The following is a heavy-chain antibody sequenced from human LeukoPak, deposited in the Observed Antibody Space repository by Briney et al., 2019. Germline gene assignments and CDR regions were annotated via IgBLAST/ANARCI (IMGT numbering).Heavy chain of an antibody. D-gene: IGHD3-10*01. CDR2: ISSNGGST. V-gene: IGHV3-64*01. Sequence: GGSLRLSCAASGFTFSSYAMHWVRQAPGKGLEYVSAISSNGGSTYYANSVKGRFTISRDNAKNSLYLQMNSLRADDMALYYCAASGGSGSFDYWGQGTLVTVSS. CDR1: GFTFSSYA. CDR3: AASGGSGSFDY. J-gene: IGHJ4*02.